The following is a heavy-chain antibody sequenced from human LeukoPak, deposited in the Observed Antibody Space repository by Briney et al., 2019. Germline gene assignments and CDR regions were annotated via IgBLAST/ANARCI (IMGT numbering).Heavy chain of an antibody. CDR2: IYTSGTT. D-gene: IGHD7-27*01. CDR3: ASRKLGNDY. CDR1: GGSISNYY. V-gene: IGHV4-4*07. J-gene: IGHJ4*02. Sequence: SETLSLTCTVSGGSISNYYWSWIRQPAGKGLEWIGRIYTSGTTHYNPSLKSRVTISADTSKNQFSLKLISVTAADTAVYYCASRKLGNDYWGQGTLVTVSS.